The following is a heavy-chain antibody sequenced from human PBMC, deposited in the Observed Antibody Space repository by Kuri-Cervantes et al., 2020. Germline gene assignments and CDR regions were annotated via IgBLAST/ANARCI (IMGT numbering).Heavy chain of an antibody. Sequence: GGSLRLSCAASGFTFSSYAMHWVRQAPGKGLEWVAVISYDGRNKYYADSVKGRFTISRDNSKNTLYLQMNSLRAEDTAVYYCAREPHMVREMYYFDYWGQGTLVTVAS. V-gene: IGHV3-30*04. CDR1: GFTFSSYA. D-gene: IGHD3-10*01. CDR2: ISYDGRNK. CDR3: AREPHMVREMYYFDY. J-gene: IGHJ4*02.